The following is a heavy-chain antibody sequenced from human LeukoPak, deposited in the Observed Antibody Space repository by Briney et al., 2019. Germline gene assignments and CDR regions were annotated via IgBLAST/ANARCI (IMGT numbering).Heavy chain of an antibody. Sequence: GASLRLSCAASGFTFSSYAMSWVRQAPGKGLEWVSAISGSGGSTYYADSVKGRFTISRDNSKNTLYLQMNSLRAEDTAVYYCAKDQRMVERLGWFVPWGEGTLVTVSS. D-gene: IGHD1-1*01. J-gene: IGHJ5*02. V-gene: IGHV3-23*01. CDR3: AKDQRMVERLGWFVP. CDR2: ISGSGGST. CDR1: GFTFSSYA.